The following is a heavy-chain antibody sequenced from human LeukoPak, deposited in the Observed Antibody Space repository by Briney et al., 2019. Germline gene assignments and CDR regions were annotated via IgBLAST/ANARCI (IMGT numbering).Heavy chain of an antibody. V-gene: IGHV3-23*01. Sequence: PGGSLRLSCAASGFTFSSCGMSWVRQAPGKGLEWVSAISGSGGSTYYADSVKGRFTISRDNPKNTLYLQMNSLRAEDTAVYYCAKGTMVRGEADYWGQGTLVTVSS. CDR3: AKGTMVRGEADY. J-gene: IGHJ4*02. D-gene: IGHD3-10*01. CDR2: ISGSGGST. CDR1: GFTFSSCG.